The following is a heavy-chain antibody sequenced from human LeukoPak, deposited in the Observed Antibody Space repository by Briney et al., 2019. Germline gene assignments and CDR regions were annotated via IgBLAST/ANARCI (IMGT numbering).Heavy chain of an antibody. J-gene: IGHJ6*03. CDR1: GYNFNSYG. CDR3: TRHFGVCYYYFYMDV. V-gene: IGHV1-18*01. CDR2: ISAYNGNT. Sequence: ASVKVSCKASGYNFNSYGISWVRQAPGQGLEWMGWISAYNGNTNYGQSFQGRVTMTTDTSTSTAYMELRSLGSDDTAVYYCTRHFGVCYYYFYMDVWGKGTTVTVSS. D-gene: IGHD3-10*01.